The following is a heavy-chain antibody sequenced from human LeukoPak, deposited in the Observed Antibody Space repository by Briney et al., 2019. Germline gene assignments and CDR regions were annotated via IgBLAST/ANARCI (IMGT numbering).Heavy chain of an antibody. CDR3: ARRIAGSGSDY. CDR2: IYPDDSDT. CDR1: GNSFASYW. Sequence: GESLKISCKGSGNSFASYWIGWVRQMPGKGREWMGIIYPDDSDTRYSPSFQGQVTITADKSISTAYLHWNSLKASDTAMYYCARRIAGSGSDYWGQGTLVTVSS. V-gene: IGHV5-51*01. D-gene: IGHD6-13*01. J-gene: IGHJ4*02.